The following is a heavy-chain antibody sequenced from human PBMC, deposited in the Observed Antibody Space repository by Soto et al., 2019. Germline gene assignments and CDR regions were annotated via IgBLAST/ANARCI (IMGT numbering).Heavy chain of an antibody. V-gene: IGHV4-39*01. J-gene: IGHJ6*03. CDR2: IYYSGST. Sequence: QLQLQESGPGLVKPSETLSLTCTVSGGSISSSSYYWGWIRQPPGKGLEWIGSIYYSGSTYYNPSLNSRVTISVDTSENQFSLKLSSVTAADTAVYYCARLGNDFWSGLYYMDVWGKGTTVTVSS. CDR1: GGSISSSSYY. D-gene: IGHD3-3*01. CDR3: ARLGNDFWSGLYYMDV.